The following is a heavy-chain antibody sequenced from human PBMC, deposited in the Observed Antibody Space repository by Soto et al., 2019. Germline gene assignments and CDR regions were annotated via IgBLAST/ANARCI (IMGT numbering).Heavy chain of an antibody. CDR2: INAGNGNT. Sequence: ASLKVSCKASGYRFTSYAIHWVRQAPGQRLEWMGWINAGNGNTKYSQKFQGRVTITRDTSASTAYMELSSLRSEDTAVYYCARGASPLIDYWGQGTLVTVSS. CDR1: GYRFTSYA. D-gene: IGHD1-26*01. CDR3: ARGASPLIDY. V-gene: IGHV1-3*01. J-gene: IGHJ4*02.